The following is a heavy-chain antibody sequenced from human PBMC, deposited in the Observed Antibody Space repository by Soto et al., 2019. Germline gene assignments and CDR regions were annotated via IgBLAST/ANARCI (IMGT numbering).Heavy chain of an antibody. CDR3: ARGRGGQSHNWNPVF. Sequence: GGSLRLCCAASGFTVSSSWMHWVCQAPEKGLEWVSYISSGGSTIYYADSVKGRFTISRDNAKNSLYLQMNSLRAEDTAVYYCARGRGGQSHNWNPVFWGQGTLVTVSS. V-gene: IGHV3-48*04. J-gene: IGHJ4*02. CDR2: ISSGGSTI. D-gene: IGHD1-20*01. CDR1: GFTVSSSW.